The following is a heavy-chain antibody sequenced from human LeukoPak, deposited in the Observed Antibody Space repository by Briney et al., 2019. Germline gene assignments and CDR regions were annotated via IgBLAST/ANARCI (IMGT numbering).Heavy chain of an antibody. CDR2: IGSNSVPT. V-gene: IGHV3-23*01. CDR3: AKHCSGYCNTASEKRFDP. CDR1: GFTFSSYS. D-gene: IGHD2-2*03. J-gene: IGHJ5*02. Sequence: PGGSLRLSCAASGFTFSSYSMNWVRQAPGKGLEWVSGIGSNSVPTVYADSAKGRFTISRDNSKSMLYLQVDSLRVEDTAVYYCAKHCSGYCNTASEKRFDPWGQGTLVTVSS.